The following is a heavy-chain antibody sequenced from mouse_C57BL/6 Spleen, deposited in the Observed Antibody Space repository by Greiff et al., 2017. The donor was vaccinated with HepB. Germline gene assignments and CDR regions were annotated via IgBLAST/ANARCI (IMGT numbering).Heavy chain of an antibody. J-gene: IGHJ1*03. CDR2: IDPSDSET. CDR3: ARVPSNYGSSYGYFDV. CDR1: GYTFTSYW. Sequence: QVQLQQPGAELVRPGSSVKLSCKASGYTFTSYWMHWVKQRPIQGLEWIGNIDPSDSETHYNQKFKDKATLTVDKSSSTAYMQLSSLTSEDSAVYYCARVPSNYGSSYGYFDVWGTGTTVTVSS. V-gene: IGHV1-52*01. D-gene: IGHD1-1*01.